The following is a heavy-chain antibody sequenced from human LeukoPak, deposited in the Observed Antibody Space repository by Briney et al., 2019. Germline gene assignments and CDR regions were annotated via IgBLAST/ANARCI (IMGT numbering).Heavy chain of an antibody. J-gene: IGHJ4*02. CDR1: GGSISSSSYY. Sequence: PSETLSLTCTVSGGSISSSSYYWGWIRQPPGKGLEWIGSIFYTGSTYFNPSLKSRVTISVDTSKNQFSLKLSSVTAADTAVYYCARDRHYYDSSGYPFDYWGQGTLVTVSS. CDR2: IFYTGST. CDR3: ARDRHYYDSSGYPFDY. V-gene: IGHV4-39*02. D-gene: IGHD3-22*01.